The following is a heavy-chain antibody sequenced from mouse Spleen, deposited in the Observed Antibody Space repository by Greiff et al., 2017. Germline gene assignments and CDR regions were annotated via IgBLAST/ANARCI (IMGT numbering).Heavy chain of an antibody. V-gene: IGHV1-63*02. CDR2: IYPGGGYT. D-gene: IGHD2-14*01. J-gene: IGHJ4*01. Sequence: LVESGAELVRPGTSVKISCKASGYTFTNYWLGWIKQRPGHGLEWIGDIYPGGGYTNYNEKFKGKATLTADTSSSTAYMQLSSLTSEDSAVYFCAAYYRYDNAMDYWGQGTSVTVSS. CDR1: GYTFTNYW. CDR3: AAYYRYDNAMDY.